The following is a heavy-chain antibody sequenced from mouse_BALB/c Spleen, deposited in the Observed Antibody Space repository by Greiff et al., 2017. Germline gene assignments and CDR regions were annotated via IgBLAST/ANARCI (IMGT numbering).Heavy chain of an antibody. D-gene: IGHD2-3*01. J-gene: IGHJ3*01. CDR2: INPSTGYT. V-gene: IGHV1-7*01. CDR1: GYTFTSYW. CDR3: AKFYDGSFAY. Sequence: QVQLKQSGDDLVKPGASVKLSCKASGYTFTSYWMHWVKQRPGQGLEWIGYINPSTGYTEYNQKFKDKATLTADKSSSTAYMQLSSLTSEDSAVYYCAKFYDGSFAYWGQGTLVTVSA.